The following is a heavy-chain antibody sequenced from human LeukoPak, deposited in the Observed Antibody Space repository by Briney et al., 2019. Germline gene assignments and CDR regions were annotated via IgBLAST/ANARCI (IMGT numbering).Heavy chain of an antibody. CDR2: INPSGGST. V-gene: IGHV1-46*01. CDR1: GYTFTSYY. CDR3: ARDQSYWIEPLNYFDY. J-gene: IGHJ4*02. D-gene: IGHD2-21*01. Sequence: ASVKVSCKASGYTFTSYYMHWLRQAPGQGLEWMGIINPSGGSTSYVQKFQGRVTMTRDMSTSTVYMELSSLRSEDTAVYYCARDQSYWIEPLNYFDYWGQGTLVTVSS.